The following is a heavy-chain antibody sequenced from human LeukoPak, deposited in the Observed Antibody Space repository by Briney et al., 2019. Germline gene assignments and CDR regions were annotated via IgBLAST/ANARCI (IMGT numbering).Heavy chain of an antibody. D-gene: IGHD6-6*01. CDR2: IIPIFGTA. Sequence: RASVKVSCKASGGTFSSYAISWVRQAPGQGLEWMGGIIPIFGTANYAQKFQGRVTITADESTSTAYMELSSLRSEDTAVYYCARGAGSSSSYYYYMDVWGKGTTVTVSS. CDR3: ARGAGSSSSYYYYMDV. CDR1: GGTFSSYA. V-gene: IGHV1-69*13. J-gene: IGHJ6*03.